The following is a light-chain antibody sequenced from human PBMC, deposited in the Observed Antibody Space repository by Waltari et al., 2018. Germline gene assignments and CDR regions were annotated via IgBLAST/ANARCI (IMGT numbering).Light chain of an antibody. CDR2: DAS. V-gene: IGKV1-5*01. CDR3: QQYYDYPIN. Sequence: DIQMTQSPSTVSASLGDRVTITCRASQNLNTSLYWYQQKPGAVPNLLIYDASTLERGVPSRFSGSGSGTHFTLTISGLQPDDFATYYCQQYYDYPINFGQGTRL. CDR1: QNLNTS. J-gene: IGKJ5*01.